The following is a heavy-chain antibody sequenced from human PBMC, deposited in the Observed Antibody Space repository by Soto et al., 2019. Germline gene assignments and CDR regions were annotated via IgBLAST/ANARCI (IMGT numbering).Heavy chain of an antibody. CDR1: GGSISSYY. J-gene: IGHJ6*02. Sequence: KPSETLSLTCTVSGGSISSYYWSWIRQPPGKGLEWIGYIYYSGSTNYNPSLKSRVTISVDTSKNQFSLKLSSVTAADTAVYYCARGRYYGMDVWGQGTTVTVSS. CDR3: ARGRYYGMDV. CDR2: IYYSGST. V-gene: IGHV4-59*01.